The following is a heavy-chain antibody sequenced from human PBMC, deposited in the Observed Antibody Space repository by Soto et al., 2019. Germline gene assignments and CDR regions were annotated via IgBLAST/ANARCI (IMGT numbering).Heavy chain of an antibody. D-gene: IGHD2-15*01. CDR1: GFSLSTSGMC. CDR2: SDWDDDK. V-gene: IGHV2-70*01. Sequence: SGPTQVNPTQTLTLTGTFSGFSLSTSGMCVSRIRQPPGKALEWLALSDWDDDKYYSTSLKTRLTISKDTSKNQVVLTMTNMDPVDTATYYCARCYSSYYYGLDVWGQGTTVTVSS. J-gene: IGHJ6*02. CDR3: ARCYSSYYYGLDV.